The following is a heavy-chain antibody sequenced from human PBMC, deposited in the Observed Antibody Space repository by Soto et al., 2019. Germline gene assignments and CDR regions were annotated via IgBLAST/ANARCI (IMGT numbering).Heavy chain of an antibody. J-gene: IGHJ4*02. V-gene: IGHV3-74*01. Sequence: GGSLRLSCAASGFTFSGCWMHWVRQVPGKGLVWVSRISSDGSSTDYAASVKGRFTISRDNARNTLYLQMNNLRAEDTAVYYCASLYSSALARDYWGQGTLVTVSS. D-gene: IGHD6-19*01. CDR1: GFTFSGCW. CDR2: ISSDGSST. CDR3: ASLYSSALARDY.